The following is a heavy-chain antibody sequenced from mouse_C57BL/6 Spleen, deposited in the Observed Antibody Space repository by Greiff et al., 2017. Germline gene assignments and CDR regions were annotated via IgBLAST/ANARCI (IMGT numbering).Heavy chain of an antibody. D-gene: IGHD1-1*01. J-gene: IGHJ3*01. V-gene: IGHV5-4*01. Sequence: EVQRVESGGGLVKPGGSLKLSCAASGFTFSSYAMSWVRQTPEKRLEWVATISDGGSYTYYPDNVKGRFTISRDNAKNNLYLQMSHLKSEDTAMYYCARDEGYYGSSPWFAYWGQGTLVTVSA. CDR3: ARDEGYYGSSPWFAY. CDR2: ISDGGSYT. CDR1: GFTFSSYA.